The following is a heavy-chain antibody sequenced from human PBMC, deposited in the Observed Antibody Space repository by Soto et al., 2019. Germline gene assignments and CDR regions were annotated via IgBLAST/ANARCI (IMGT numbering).Heavy chain of an antibody. J-gene: IGHJ4*02. D-gene: IGHD2-2*02. CDR3: GRARVVVPAAITGNYFDY. Sequence: QVQLVESGGGVVQPGRSLRLSCAASGFTFSSYAMHWVRQAPGKGLEWVAVISYDGSNKYYADSVKGRFTISRDNSKKPRYRKMNGLRAEDTAVYYWGRARVVVPAAITGNYFDYWGQGTLVTVSS. CDR1: GFTFSSYA. CDR2: ISYDGSNK. V-gene: IGHV3-30-3*01.